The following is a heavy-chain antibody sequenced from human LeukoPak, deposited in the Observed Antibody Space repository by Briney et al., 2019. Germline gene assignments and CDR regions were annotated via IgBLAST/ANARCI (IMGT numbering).Heavy chain of an antibody. V-gene: IGHV1-18*01. CDR2: ISAYNGNT. J-gene: IGHJ5*02. D-gene: IGHD2-2*01. CDR3: ARDLPRDCSSTSCYLFLGPSLGWFDP. Sequence: GASVKVSCKASGYTFTSYGISWVRQAPGQGLEWMGWISAYNGNTNYAQKLQGRVTMTTDTSTSTAHMELRSLRSDDTAVYYCARDLPRDCSSTSCYLFLGPSLGWFDPWGQGTLVTVSS. CDR1: GYTFTSYG.